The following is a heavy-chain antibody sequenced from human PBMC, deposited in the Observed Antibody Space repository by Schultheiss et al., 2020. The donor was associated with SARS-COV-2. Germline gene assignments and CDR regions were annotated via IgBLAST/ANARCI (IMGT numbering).Heavy chain of an antibody. CDR1: GGTFSSYT. CDR3: ARDEGGSYKGVSFDY. CDR2: ISAYNGNT. J-gene: IGHJ4*02. V-gene: IGHV1-18*01. D-gene: IGHD1-26*01. Sequence: ASVKVSCKASGGTFSSYTISWVRQAPGQGLEWMGRISAYNGNTNYAQKLQGRVTMTTDTSTSTAYMELRSLRSDDTAVYYCARDEGGSYKGVSFDYWGQGTLVTVSS.